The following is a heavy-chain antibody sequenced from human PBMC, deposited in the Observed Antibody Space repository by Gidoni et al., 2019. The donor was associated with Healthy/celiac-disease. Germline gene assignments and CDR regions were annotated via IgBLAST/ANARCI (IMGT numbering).Heavy chain of an antibody. V-gene: IGHV4-34*01. D-gene: IGHD3-22*01. J-gene: IGHJ6*02. CDR3: ARATRGSSGYYYYYYYYGMDV. CDR1: GGSFSGYY. Sequence: QVQLQQWGAGLLKPSETLSLTCAVYGGSFSGYYWSWIRQPPGKGLEWIGEINHSGSTNYNPSLKSRVTISVDTSKNQFSLKLSSVTAADTAVYYCARATRGSSGYYYYYYYYGMDVWGQGTTVTVSS. CDR2: INHSGST.